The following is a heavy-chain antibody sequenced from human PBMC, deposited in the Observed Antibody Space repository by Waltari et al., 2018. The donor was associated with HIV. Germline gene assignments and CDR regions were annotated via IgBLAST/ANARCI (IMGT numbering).Heavy chain of an antibody. CDR3: ARGRFEGYILYYYYGMDV. J-gene: IGHJ6*02. CDR1: GGSIRNGSYF. Sequence: QVQLQESGPGLVKPSQTLSLTCTVSGGSIRNGSYFWNWIRQPAGKGLEWIGRIYSSGNTNYNPSLKRRVTISVDTSKNQFSLKLSSVTAADTAVYYCARGRFEGYILYYYYGMDVWGQGTTVSVSS. CDR2: IYSSGNT. D-gene: IGHD5-12*01. V-gene: IGHV4-61*02.